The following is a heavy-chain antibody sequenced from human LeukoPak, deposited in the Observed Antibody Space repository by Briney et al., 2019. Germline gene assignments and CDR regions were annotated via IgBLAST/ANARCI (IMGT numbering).Heavy chain of an antibody. D-gene: IGHD4-17*01. V-gene: IGHV1-18*01. CDR1: AYTFTSYG. J-gene: IGHJ6*02. Sequence: ASVKGSCKASAYTFTSYGISWVRQAPGQGLEWMGWISAYNGNTNYAQKLQGRVTMTTDTSTSTAYMELRSLRSDDTAVYYCARVQTLPTVTDYYYYGMDVWGQGTTVTVSS. CDR3: ARVQTLPTVTDYYYYGMDV. CDR2: ISAYNGNT.